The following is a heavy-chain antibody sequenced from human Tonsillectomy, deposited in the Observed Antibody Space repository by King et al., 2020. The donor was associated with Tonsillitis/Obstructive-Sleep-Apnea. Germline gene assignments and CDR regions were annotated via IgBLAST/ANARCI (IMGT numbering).Heavy chain of an antibody. J-gene: IGHJ4*02. CDR1: GYTLTELS. CDR3: ATTHAGSGGSCYLGD. Sequence: QLVQSGAEVKKPGASVKVSCKVSGYTLTELSMHWVRQAPGKGLEWMGGFDPEDGETIYEQKFQGRVTMTQDTSTDTAYMELSRLRSEDTAVYYCATTHAGSGGSCYLGDWGQGTLVTVSS. D-gene: IGHD2-15*01. V-gene: IGHV1-24*01. CDR2: FDPEDGET.